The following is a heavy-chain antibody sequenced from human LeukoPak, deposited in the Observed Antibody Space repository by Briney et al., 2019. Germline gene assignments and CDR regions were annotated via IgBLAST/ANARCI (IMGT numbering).Heavy chain of an antibody. V-gene: IGHV4-59*01. CDR3: ARDDGTAIDY. CDR1: GGSISSYY. CDR2: IYYSGST. Sequence: SETLSLTCTVSGGSISSYYWSWIRQPPGKGLEWIGYIYYSGSTNYNPSLKGRVTISVDTSKNQFSLKLSSVTAADTAAYYCARDDGTAIDYWGQGTLVTVSS. D-gene: IGHD5-18*01. J-gene: IGHJ4*02.